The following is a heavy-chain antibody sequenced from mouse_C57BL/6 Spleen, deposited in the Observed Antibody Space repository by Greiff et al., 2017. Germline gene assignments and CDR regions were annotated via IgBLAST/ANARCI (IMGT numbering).Heavy chain of an antibody. V-gene: IGHV5-16*01. CDR1: GFTFSDYY. Sequence: DVKLVESEGGLVQPGSSMKLSCTASGFTFSDYYMAWVRQVPEKGLEWVANINYDGSSTYYLDSLKSRFIISRDNAKNILYLQMSSLKSEDTATYYCAREVFYYFDYWGQGTTLTVSS. CDR3: AREVFYYFDY. CDR2: INYDGSST. J-gene: IGHJ2*01.